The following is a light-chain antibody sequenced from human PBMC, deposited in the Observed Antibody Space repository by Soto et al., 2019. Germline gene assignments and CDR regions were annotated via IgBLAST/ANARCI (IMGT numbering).Light chain of an antibody. CDR2: DVN. V-gene: IGLV2-11*01. Sequence: QSALTNPRSVSRSPRESVAISCTGTSSDVGGYNYVSWYQQHPGKAPKVMIFDVNKRPSGVPDRFSGSKSGNTASLTISGLQAEDEADYYCCSYAGRYTYVFGTGTKVTVL. CDR1: SSDVGGYNY. J-gene: IGLJ1*01. CDR3: CSYAGRYTYV.